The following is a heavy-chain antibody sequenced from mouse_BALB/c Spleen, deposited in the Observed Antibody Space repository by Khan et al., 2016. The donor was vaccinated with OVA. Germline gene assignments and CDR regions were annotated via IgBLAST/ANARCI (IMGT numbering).Heavy chain of an antibody. V-gene: IGHV2-2*02. CDR1: GFSLTTYG. D-gene: IGHD2-4*01. Sequence: QVQLKESGPGLVQPSQSLSITCTVSGFSLTTYGVHWVRQSPGKGLEWLGVIWSGGSTDYNAPFISRLSISKDRSKSQVFFKMNSLQVNDTAIYYCARTYDYDEGLAYWGQGTLVTVSA. CDR2: IWSGGST. J-gene: IGHJ3*01. CDR3: ARTYDYDEGLAY.